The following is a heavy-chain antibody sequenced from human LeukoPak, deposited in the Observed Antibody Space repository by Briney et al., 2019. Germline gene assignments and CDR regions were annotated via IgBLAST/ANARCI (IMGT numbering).Heavy chain of an antibody. Sequence: WVRQAPGKGLEWIGTINYSGKTFYNPSLKSRVTMSVDTSKNQFSLKLSSVTAADTAVYYCARANSRSYIYYMDVWGKGTTSTVSS. CDR3: ARANSRSYIYYMDV. V-gene: IGHV4-39*01. D-gene: IGHD3-10*01. CDR2: INYSGKT. J-gene: IGHJ6*03.